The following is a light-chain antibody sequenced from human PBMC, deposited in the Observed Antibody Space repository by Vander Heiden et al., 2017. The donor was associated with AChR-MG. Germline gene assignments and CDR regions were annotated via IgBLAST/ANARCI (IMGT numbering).Light chain of an antibody. CDR1: RSSIGNYF. CDR2: RTN. V-gene: IGLV1-47*01. Sequence: QAVLTQPPSASGPPGQRVTVPCSGSRSSIGNYFGYWFQQFPRTAPKALIYRTNQRPSGVPDRFSGSKSDTSASLAISGLRSDDEADYYCASWDDSLSVWVFGGGTKLTVL. CDR3: ASWDDSLSVWV. J-gene: IGLJ3*02.